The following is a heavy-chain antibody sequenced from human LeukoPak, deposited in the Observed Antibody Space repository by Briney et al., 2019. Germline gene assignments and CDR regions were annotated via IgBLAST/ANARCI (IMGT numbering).Heavy chain of an antibody. CDR3: ARDQGNYYGSGSHDY. CDR2: ISSSSSTI. CDR1: GFTFSSYS. D-gene: IGHD3-10*01. J-gene: IGHJ4*02. Sequence: PGGSLRLSCAASGFTFSSYSMNWVRQAPGKGLEWVSYISSSSSTIYYADSVKGRFTISRDNAKNSLYLQMNSLRAEDTAVYYCARDQGNYYGSGSHDYWGQGTLVTVSS. V-gene: IGHV3-48*01.